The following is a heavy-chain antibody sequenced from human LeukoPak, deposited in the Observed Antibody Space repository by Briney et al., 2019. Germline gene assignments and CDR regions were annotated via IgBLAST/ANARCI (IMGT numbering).Heavy chain of an antibody. CDR1: GFTFSRYA. CDR2: FSGSGNRK. D-gene: IGHD3-10*01. Sequence: GGSLRLSCAASGFTFSRYAMSWVRPAPGKGLEWVSAFSGSGNRKYYTDSVKGRFTISRDNSKNTLSLQMNSLRADDTAVYYCAKAFDYGSGSDYKSFDFWGQGTLVTVSS. CDR3: AKAFDYGSGSDYKSFDF. V-gene: IGHV3-23*01. J-gene: IGHJ4*02.